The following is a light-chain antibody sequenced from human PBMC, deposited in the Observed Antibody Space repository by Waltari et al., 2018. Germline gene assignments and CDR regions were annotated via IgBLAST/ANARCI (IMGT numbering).Light chain of an antibody. CDR1: HIGSQT. CDR3: QVWDTNTDWV. Sequence: SSLLTQPPSVSVAPGKPAKIPCGGNHIGSQTVHWYQQKPGQAPILVLFDDSDRPSGIPERFSGSNSGNTATLSISGVGAGDEADYYCQVWDTNTDWVFGGGTRLSVL. J-gene: IGLJ3*02. CDR2: DDS. V-gene: IGLV3-21*03.